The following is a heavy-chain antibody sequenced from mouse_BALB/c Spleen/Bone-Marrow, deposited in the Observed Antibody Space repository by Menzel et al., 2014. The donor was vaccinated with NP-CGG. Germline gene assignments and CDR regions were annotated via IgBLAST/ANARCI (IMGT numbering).Heavy chain of an antibody. Sequence: VHLQQPGAELVKSGTSVTLSCTASGFNIKDIYMHWVKRRPEQGLEWIGRIDPANDNTKYDPKFQGKATITADASSNTAYLHLSSLTSEDTAVYYCANYGYDGGVFAYWGQGTLVTVSA. J-gene: IGHJ3*01. CDR2: IDPANDNT. D-gene: IGHD2-2*01. CDR3: ANYGYDGGVFAY. V-gene: IGHV14-3*02. CDR1: GFNIKDIY.